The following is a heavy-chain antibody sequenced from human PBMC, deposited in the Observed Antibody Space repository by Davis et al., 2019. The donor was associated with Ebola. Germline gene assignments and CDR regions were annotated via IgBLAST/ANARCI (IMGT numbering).Heavy chain of an antibody. J-gene: IGHJ6*02. V-gene: IGHV3-7*01. CDR2: INQDGSSK. Sequence: GGSLTLSCAASGFTFSDYWRTWVRQAPGKGLEWVANINQDGSSKNYLGSVTGRFANSRDNAENSLYLQLNSLTVEDTAVYYCARDRVIPALGYYMDVWGQGTTVTVSS. CDR1: GFTFSDYW. D-gene: IGHD2-2*01. CDR3: ARDRVIPALGYYMDV.